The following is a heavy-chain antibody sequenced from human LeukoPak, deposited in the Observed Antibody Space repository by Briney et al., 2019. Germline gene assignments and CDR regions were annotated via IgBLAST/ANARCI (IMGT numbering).Heavy chain of an antibody. J-gene: IGHJ5*01. D-gene: IGHD2-8*01. V-gene: IGHV4-4*07. CDR3: ARDQEAYCTSSSCFQFAP. CDR2: IYTSGST. CDR1: GGSISSYY. Sequence: SETLSLTCTVSGGSISSYYWSWIRQPAGKGLEWIGRIYTSGSTNYNPSLKSRVTMSVDTSKNQFSLRLTSVTAADTATYYCARDQEAYCTSSSCFQFAPWGQGTLVIVSS.